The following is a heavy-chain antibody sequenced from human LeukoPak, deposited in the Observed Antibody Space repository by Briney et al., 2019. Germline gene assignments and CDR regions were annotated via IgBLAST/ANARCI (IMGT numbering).Heavy chain of an antibody. Sequence: PSQTLSLTCAVSGGSISSGGYSWGWIRQPPGKGLEWIGYIYHSGSTYYNPSLKSRVTISVDRSKNQFSVKLSSVTAADTAVYYCAREHIAADTRDAFDIWGQGTMVTVSS. CDR3: AREHIAADTRDAFDI. V-gene: IGHV4-30-2*01. D-gene: IGHD6-13*01. CDR1: GGSISSGGYS. CDR2: IYHSGST. J-gene: IGHJ3*02.